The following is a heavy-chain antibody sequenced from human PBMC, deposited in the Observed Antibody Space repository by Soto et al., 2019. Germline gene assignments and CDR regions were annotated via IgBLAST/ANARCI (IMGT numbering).Heavy chain of an antibody. V-gene: IGHV4-31*03. Sequence: QVQLQESGPGLVKPSQTLSLTCTVSGGSISSGGYYWSWIRQHPGKGLEWIGYIYSSGSTYYNPALRRRVTISVDTSKNQFSLQLSSVTAADTAVYYCAIRNGSGSYYVDYWGQGTLVTVSS. D-gene: IGHD3-10*01. CDR1: GGSISSGGYY. CDR2: IYSSGST. J-gene: IGHJ4*02. CDR3: AIRNGSGSYYVDY.